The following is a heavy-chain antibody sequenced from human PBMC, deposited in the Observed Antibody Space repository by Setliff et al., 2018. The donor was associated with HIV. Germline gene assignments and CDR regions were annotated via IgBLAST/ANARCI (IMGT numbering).Heavy chain of an antibody. CDR3: TTDRMITFGGVIVIPDH. V-gene: IGHV3-15*01. D-gene: IGHD3-16*02. CDR1: GFIFADYA. Sequence: TGGSLRLSCRASGFIFADYAMTWVRQVPGKGLTWVGHIRRNFDGGTTDYAAPVTGRFTISRDDSKNTLYLQMNSLKTEDTAVYFCTTDRMITFGGVIVIPDHWGLGTLVTVSS. CDR2: IRRNFDGGTT. J-gene: IGHJ4*02.